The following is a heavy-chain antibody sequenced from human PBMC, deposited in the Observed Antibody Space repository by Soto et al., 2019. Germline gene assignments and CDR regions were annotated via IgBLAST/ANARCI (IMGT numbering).Heavy chain of an antibody. CDR2: ISSSTIYT. D-gene: IGHD3-9*01. CDR1: GFTFSDYY. J-gene: IGHJ3*02. Sequence: QVQLVESGGGLVKPGGSLRLSCAASGFTFSDYYMSWIRQAPGKGLEWVSYISSSTIYTNYADSVKGRFTISRDNAKNAMYMQRNSLRAEDTAVYYCEREAYILTGSDAFDIWGRGTMVTVSS. V-gene: IGHV3-11*05. CDR3: EREAYILTGSDAFDI.